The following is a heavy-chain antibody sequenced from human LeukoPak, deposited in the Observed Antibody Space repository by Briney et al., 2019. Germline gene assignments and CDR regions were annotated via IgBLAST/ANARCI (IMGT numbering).Heavy chain of an antibody. D-gene: IGHD2-2*01. CDR3: ARVVDCSSTSCYSGYYYYGMDV. V-gene: IGHV4-39*07. Sequence: SETLSLTCTVSGGSISSSSYYWGWIRQPPGKGLEWIGSIYYSGSTYYNPSLKSRVTISVDTSKNQFSLKLSSVTAADTAVYYCARVVDCSSTSCYSGYYYYGMDVWGQGTTVTVSS. CDR1: GGSISSSSYY. CDR2: IYYSGST. J-gene: IGHJ6*02.